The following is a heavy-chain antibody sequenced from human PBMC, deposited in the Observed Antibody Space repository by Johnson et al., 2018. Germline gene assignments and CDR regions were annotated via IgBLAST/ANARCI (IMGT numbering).Heavy chain of an antibody. CDR3: AKEDGPIAGVGGFDL. CDR2: ISGSGSAT. Sequence: VRLVQSGGGLRQPGESMRLSCAGSGLTFGSYAMSWVRQAPGKGLEWVAVISGSGSATSYADSVKGRFTLSRDNSKHTMFLQMNRLGADDTAVYYGAKEDGPIAGVGGFDLWGQGTLVIVSS. V-gene: IGHV3-23*04. J-gene: IGHJ4*02. CDR1: GLTFGSYA. D-gene: IGHD2-8*01.